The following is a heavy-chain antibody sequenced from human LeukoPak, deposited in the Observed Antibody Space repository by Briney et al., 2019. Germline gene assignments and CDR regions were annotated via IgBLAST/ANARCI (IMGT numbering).Heavy chain of an antibody. CDR1: GFTFSGYA. J-gene: IGHJ4*02. Sequence: GGSLRLSCAASGFTFSGYAMNWVRQAPGKGLEWVSSISSSADYIYYADSVKGRFTISRDNAKNSLYLQMNSLRAEDTAVYYCARAHSSGQYYFDYWGQGTLVTVSS. CDR2: ISSSADYI. D-gene: IGHD6-19*01. CDR3: ARAHSSGQYYFDY. V-gene: IGHV3-21*04.